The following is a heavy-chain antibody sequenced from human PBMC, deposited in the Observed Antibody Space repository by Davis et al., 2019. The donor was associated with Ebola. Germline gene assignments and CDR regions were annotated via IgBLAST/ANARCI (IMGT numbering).Heavy chain of an antibody. D-gene: IGHD2-15*01. V-gene: IGHV3-11*04. J-gene: IGHJ4*02. Sequence: GESLKISCAASGFTFSDYYMSWIRQAPGKGLEWVSYISSSGSTIYYADSVKGRFTISRDNAKNSLYLQMNSLRAEDTAVYYCARVVGCNGGSCSYYFDYWGQGTLVTVSS. CDR1: GFTFSDYY. CDR2: ISSSGSTI. CDR3: ARVVGCNGGSCSYYFDY.